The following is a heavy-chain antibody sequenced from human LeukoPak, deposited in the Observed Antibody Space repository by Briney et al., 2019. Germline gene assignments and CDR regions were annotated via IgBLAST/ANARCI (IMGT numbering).Heavy chain of an antibody. CDR2: ISGSGGNT. V-gene: IGHV3-23*01. J-gene: IGHJ4*02. CDR1: GFTFSSYA. Sequence: GGSLRLSCAASGFTFSSYAMSWVRQAPGKGLEWVSAISGSGGNTYYADSVKGRFTISRDNSKSTLYLQMNTLGAEDTALYYCAKDKYTTSSAAPDYWGQGTLITVSS. CDR3: AKDKYTTSSAAPDY. D-gene: IGHD6-6*01.